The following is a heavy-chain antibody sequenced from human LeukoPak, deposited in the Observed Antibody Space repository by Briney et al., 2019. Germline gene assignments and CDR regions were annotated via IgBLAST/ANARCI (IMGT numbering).Heavy chain of an antibody. Sequence: PSETLSLTCTVSGGSIRSYYWSWIRQPPGKGLAWIGYIYYSGSTNYNPPLKSGVTISVDTSKNQCSLKLSSVTAADTAVYYCARAAEGGYTYDYFYYYYMDVWGKGTTVTISS. CDR3: ARAAEGGYTYDYFYYYYMDV. CDR1: GGSIRSYY. CDR2: IYYSGST. V-gene: IGHV4-59*01. J-gene: IGHJ6*03. D-gene: IGHD5-18*01.